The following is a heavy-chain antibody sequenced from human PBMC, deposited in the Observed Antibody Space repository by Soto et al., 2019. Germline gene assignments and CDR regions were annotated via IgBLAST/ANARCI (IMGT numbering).Heavy chain of an antibody. V-gene: IGHV2-70*01. Sequence: GSGPTLVNPTQTLTLTCTFSGFSLSTSGMCVSWIRQPPGKALEWLALIDWDDDKYYSTSLKTRLTISKDTSKNQVVLTMTNMDPVDTPTYDWAGIVAGAPHYGYWGKEPRGPFAS. CDR2: IDWDDDK. J-gene: IGHJ4*02. CDR3: AGIVAGAPHYGY. D-gene: IGHD6-19*01. CDR1: GFSLSTSGMC.